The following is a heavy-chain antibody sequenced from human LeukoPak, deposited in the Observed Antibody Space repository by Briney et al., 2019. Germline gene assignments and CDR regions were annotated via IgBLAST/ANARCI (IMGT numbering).Heavy chain of an antibody. D-gene: IGHD3-10*01. J-gene: IGHJ4*02. CDR1: GYTLTELS. V-gene: IGHV1-24*01. Sequence: GASVKVSCKVSGYTLTELSMHWVRQAPGKGLEWMGGFDPEDGETIYAQKFQGRVNMTEDTSTDTAYMELSSLRSEDTAVYYCAAVRAVVWFGEMYFDYWGQGTLVTVSS. CDR2: FDPEDGET. CDR3: AAVRAVVWFGEMYFDY.